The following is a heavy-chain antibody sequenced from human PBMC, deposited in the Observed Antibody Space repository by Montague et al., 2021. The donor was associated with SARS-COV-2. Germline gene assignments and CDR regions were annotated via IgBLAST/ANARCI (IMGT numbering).Heavy chain of an antibody. D-gene: IGHD3-3*01. J-gene: IGHJ4*02. Sequence: SETLSLTCTISGGSMRRYYWTWIRQLPGKELEWIGSIYDSGGARYNPSLKSRVSISVDASKNQSSLRVTSVTAADTAVYFCARRGTGNYEILDYWGQGILVNVSS. CDR1: GGSMRRYY. CDR2: IYDSGGA. CDR3: ARRGTGNYEILDY. V-gene: IGHV4-59*01.